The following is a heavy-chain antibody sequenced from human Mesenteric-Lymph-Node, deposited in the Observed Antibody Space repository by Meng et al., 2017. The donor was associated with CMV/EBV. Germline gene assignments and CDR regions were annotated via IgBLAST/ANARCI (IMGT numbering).Heavy chain of an antibody. J-gene: IGHJ3*01. CDR3: ARDAAQSSGYYFPDAFDV. CDR2: INSDESST. CDR1: GLSFSSYW. V-gene: IGHV3-74*01. D-gene: IGHD3-22*01. Sequence: GGSLRLSCAASGLSFSSYWMHWVRQAPGKGLVWVSRINSDESSTSYADSVKGRFTISRDNAKNSVYLEMNSLRPEDTAIYYCARDAAQSSGYYFPDAFDVWGQGTEVTVSS.